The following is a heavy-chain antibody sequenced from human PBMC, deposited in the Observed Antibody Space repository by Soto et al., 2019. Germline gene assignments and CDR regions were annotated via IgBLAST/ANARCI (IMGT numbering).Heavy chain of an antibody. J-gene: IGHJ4*02. CDR1: GGLFSSYA. V-gene: IGHV1-69*01. CDR3: ARGSRGYVWFNEF. CDR2: IIPVFGTA. D-gene: IGHD3-22*01. Sequence: QEQLVQSGAEVKKPGSSVKVSCKASGGLFSSYAISWVRQAPGQGLEWMGGIIPVFGTANYAQKFQGRVTITADESTNTAYMDLSSLKSEDTAIYYCARGSRGYVWFNEFWGQGTLVTVSS.